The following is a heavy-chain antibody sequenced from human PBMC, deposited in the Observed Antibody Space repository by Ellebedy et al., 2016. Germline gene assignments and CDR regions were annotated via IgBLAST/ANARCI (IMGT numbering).Heavy chain of an antibody. V-gene: IGHV3-30-3*01. CDR3: ARGLFRGYFDL. CDR1: GFTFSSYA. D-gene: IGHD2/OR15-2a*01. J-gene: IGHJ2*01. CDR2: ISYDGSNK. Sequence: GESLKISXAASGFTFSSYAMHWVRQAPGKGLEWVAVISYDGSNKYYADSVKGRFTISRDNSKNTLYLQMNSLRAEDTAVYYCARGLFRGYFDLWGRGTLVTVSS.